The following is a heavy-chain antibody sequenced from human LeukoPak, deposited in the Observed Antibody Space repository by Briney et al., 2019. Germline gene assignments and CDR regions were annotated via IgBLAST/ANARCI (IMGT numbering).Heavy chain of an antibody. D-gene: IGHD5-12*01. J-gene: IGHJ4*02. V-gene: IGHV4-38-2*01. CDR1: GYSISSGYY. CDR3: ARGGKWLRFPSGY. CDR2: IYHSGST. Sequence: PSETLSLTCAVSGYSISSGYYWGWIRQPPGKGLEWIGSIYHSGSTYYNPSLKSRVTISVDTSKNQFSPKLSSVTAADTAVYYCARGGKWLRFPSGYWGQGTLVTVSS.